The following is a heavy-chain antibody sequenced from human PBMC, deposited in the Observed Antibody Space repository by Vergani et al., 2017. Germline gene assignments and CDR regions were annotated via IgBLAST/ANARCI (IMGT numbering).Heavy chain of an antibody. CDR3: ARDGSYCGGDCYFETSMNWFDP. D-gene: IGHD2-21*02. Sequence: QVQLVQSGAEVKKPGASVKVSCKASGYTFTGYYMHWVRQAPGQGLEWMGWINPNSGGTNYAQKFQGRVTMTRDTSISTAYMELSRLRSDDTAVYYCARDGSYCGGDCYFETSMNWFDPWGQGTLVTVSS. CDR1: GYTFTGYY. CDR2: INPNSGGT. V-gene: IGHV1-2*02. J-gene: IGHJ5*02.